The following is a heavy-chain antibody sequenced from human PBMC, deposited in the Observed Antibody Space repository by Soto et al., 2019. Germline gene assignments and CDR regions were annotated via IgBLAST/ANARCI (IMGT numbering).Heavy chain of an antibody. V-gene: IGHV4-59*01. CDR2: IYYSGST. D-gene: IGHD3-10*01. CDR1: GGSISSYY. Sequence: QVQLQESGPGLVKPSETLSLTCTVSGGSISSYYWSWIRQPPGKGLEWIGYIYYSGSTNYNPSLKLRLSISADTSKNQFSLKLSSVTAADTAVYYCAREPGLLWFGRNGYYYYYGLDVWGQGTTVTVSS. J-gene: IGHJ6*02. CDR3: AREPGLLWFGRNGYYYYYGLDV.